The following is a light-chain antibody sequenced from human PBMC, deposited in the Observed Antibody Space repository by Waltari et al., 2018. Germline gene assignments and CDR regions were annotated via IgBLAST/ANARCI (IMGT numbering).Light chain of an antibody. J-gene: IGKJ1*01. CDR2: YTS. CDR3: QQHSTYPRT. V-gene: IGKV1-16*01. CDR1: RDISNY. Sequence: DIQMTQSPSFLSASIGDTVPITCRASRDISNYLVWYQQKPGKAPRPLIYYTSNLETGVPSRFTGSGSGAHFTLTISSLQPEDYATYYCQQHSTYPRTFGPGTKVEI.